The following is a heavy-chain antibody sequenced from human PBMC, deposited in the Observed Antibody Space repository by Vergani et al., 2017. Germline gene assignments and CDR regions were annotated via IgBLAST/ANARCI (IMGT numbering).Heavy chain of an antibody. CDR1: GGSFSGYY. D-gene: IGHD3-16*02. CDR3: ATRGTYDDVWGSYRYTEEY. CDR2: INHSGST. J-gene: IGHJ4*02. Sequence: QVQLQQWGAGLLKPSETLSLTCAVYGGSFSGYYWSWIRPPPGKGLELIGEINHSGSTNYNPSLKSRVTISVDPSKNQFSLKLSSVTAADTAVYYWATRGTYDDVWGSYRYTEEYGGQGTLVTVSS. V-gene: IGHV4-34*01.